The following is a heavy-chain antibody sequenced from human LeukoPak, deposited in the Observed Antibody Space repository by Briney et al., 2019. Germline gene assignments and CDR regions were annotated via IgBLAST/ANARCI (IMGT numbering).Heavy chain of an antibody. J-gene: IGHJ4*02. V-gene: IGHV3-21*01. Sequence: PGGSLRLSCAASGFTFSSYSMNWVRQAPGKGLEWVSSISSSSSYIYYADSVKGRLTISRDNAKNSLYLQMNSLRAEDTAVYYCARDLGDFWSGPTIDYWGQGTLVTVSS. CDR1: GFTFSSYS. CDR2: ISSSSSYI. CDR3: ARDLGDFWSGPTIDY. D-gene: IGHD3-3*01.